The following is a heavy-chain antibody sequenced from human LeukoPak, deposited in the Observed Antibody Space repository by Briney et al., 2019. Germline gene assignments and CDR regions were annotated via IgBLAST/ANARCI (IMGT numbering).Heavy chain of an antibody. CDR3: ATTSIPTYDSSGSFDY. CDR1: GYTLTELS. V-gene: IGHV1-24*01. CDR2: FDPEDGET. J-gene: IGHJ4*02. D-gene: IGHD3-22*01. Sequence: ASVKVSCKVSGYTLTELSMHWVRQAPGKGLEWMGGFDPEDGETIYAQKFQGRVTMTEDTSTDTAYMELSSLRSEDTAVYYCATTSIPTYDSSGSFDYWGQVTLVTVSS.